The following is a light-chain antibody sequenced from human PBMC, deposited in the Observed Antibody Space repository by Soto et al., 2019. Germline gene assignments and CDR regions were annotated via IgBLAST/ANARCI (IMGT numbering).Light chain of an antibody. CDR3: HQYENWPQT. Sequence: DIVLTQSPATLSLSAGERATISCRASQSVGRSLAWYQQKPGQAPRLIIYDASNRATGIPPRFSGSGSGTEFTLTISSLQSEDFALYYCHQYENWPQTLGQGTKVDIK. CDR2: DAS. CDR1: QSVGRS. V-gene: IGKV3-11*01. J-gene: IGKJ1*01.